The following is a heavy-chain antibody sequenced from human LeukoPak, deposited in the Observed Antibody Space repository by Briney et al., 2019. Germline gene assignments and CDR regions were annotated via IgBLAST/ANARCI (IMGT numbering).Heavy chain of an antibody. J-gene: IGHJ4*02. D-gene: IGHD3-22*01. CDR2: ISFDGSNK. V-gene: IGHV3-30-3*01. CDR3: ARGRPYYYDSSGYYALGDH. CDR1: GFTFSSYA. Sequence: GGSLRLSCAASGFTFSSYAMHWVRLAPGKGLEWVAVISFDGSNKYYTDSVKGRFTVSRDNSKNTLFLHMNSLRTEDTAVYYCARGRPYYYDSSGYYALGDHWGQGTLVTVSS.